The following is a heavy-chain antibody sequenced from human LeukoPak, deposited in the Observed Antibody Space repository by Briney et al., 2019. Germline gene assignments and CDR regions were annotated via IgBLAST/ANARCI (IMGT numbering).Heavy chain of an antibody. CDR2: IIPIFGTA. CDR1: GYTFTSYA. V-gene: IGHV1-69*13. D-gene: IGHD2-21*01. Sequence: SVKVSCKASGYTFTSYAISWVRQAPGQGLEWMGGIIPIFGTANYAQKFQGRVTITADESTSTAYMELSSLRSEDTAVYYCAVDAYLGGHLGNWFDPWGQGTLVTVSS. J-gene: IGHJ5*02. CDR3: AVDAYLGGHLGNWFDP.